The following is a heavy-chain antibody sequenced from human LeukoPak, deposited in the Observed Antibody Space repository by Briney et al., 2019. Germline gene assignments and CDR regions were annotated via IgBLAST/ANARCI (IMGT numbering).Heavy chain of an antibody. CDR1: GFSFSSYS. Sequence: GXXLRLSXAASGFSFSSYSMNWVRQAPGRGLEWISYVSSGSRTIFYADSVKGRFTISRDNAKNSLYLLMNNLRADDTAVYYCARESITGDRDFDYWGQGTLITVSS. CDR2: VSSGSRTI. CDR3: ARESITGDRDFDY. J-gene: IGHJ4*02. V-gene: IGHV3-48*01. D-gene: IGHD7-27*01.